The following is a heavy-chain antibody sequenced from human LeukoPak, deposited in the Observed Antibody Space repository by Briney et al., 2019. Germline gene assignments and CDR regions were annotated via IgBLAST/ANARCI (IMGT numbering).Heavy chain of an antibody. V-gene: IGHV1-3*01. CDR1: GYTFTSYA. Sequence: GASVKVPCKASGYTFTSYAMHWVRQAPGQRLEWMGWINAGNGNTKYSQKFQGRVTITRDTSASTAYMELSSLRSEDTAVYYCARVLDSSSSRADWGYWGQGTLVTVSS. D-gene: IGHD6-13*01. CDR3: ARVLDSSSSRADWGY. CDR2: INAGNGNT. J-gene: IGHJ4*02.